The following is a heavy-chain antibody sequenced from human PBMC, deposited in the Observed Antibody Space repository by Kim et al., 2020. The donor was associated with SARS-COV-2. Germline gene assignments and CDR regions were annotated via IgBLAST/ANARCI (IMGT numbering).Heavy chain of an antibody. CDR3: ARGIAVAARYYYGMDV. Sequence: SLKSGVTISVDTSKNQFSLKLSSVTAADTAVYYCARGIAVAARYYYGMDVWGQGTTVTVSS. V-gene: IGHV4-34*01. D-gene: IGHD6-19*01. J-gene: IGHJ6*02.